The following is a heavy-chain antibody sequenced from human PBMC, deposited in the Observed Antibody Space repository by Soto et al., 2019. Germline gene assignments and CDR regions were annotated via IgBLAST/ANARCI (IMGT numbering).Heavy chain of an antibody. CDR3: ERSSVNIAAAGRLDL. CDR1: GFAFRSHA. CDR2: ISSDGATK. Sequence: PGGSLRLSCTASGFAFRSHAMQWVRQAPGKGLEWVAVISSDGATKYVADSLKGRFTISRDNFESTMSLQMDNLRPEDTALYYCERSSVNIAAAGRLDLWGPGTLVTVYS. D-gene: IGHD6-13*01. V-gene: IGHV3-30*14. J-gene: IGHJ5*02.